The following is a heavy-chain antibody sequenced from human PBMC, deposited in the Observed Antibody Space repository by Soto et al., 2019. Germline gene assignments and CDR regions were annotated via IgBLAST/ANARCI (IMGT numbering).Heavy chain of an antibody. J-gene: IGHJ4*02. CDR1: GFTFSSYA. Sequence: EVQLVESGGGLVQPGGSLRLSCAASGFTFSSYAMHWVRQAPGKGLEYVSAISSNGGSTYYANSVKGRFTISRDNSKSTLYLQMGSLRAEDMAVYYCARGGSGSYYFDYWGQGTLVTVSS. CDR3: ARGGSGSYYFDY. CDR2: ISSNGGST. V-gene: IGHV3-64*01. D-gene: IGHD3-22*01.